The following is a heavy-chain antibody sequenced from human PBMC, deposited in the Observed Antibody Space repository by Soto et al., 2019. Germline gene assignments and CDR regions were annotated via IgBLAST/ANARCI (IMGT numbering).Heavy chain of an antibody. CDR1: GFTFSSYA. J-gene: IGHJ6*02. CDR3: ARDYYRFNSGYGFSMDV. D-gene: IGHD5-12*01. Sequence: GSLRLSCAASGFTFSSYAMSWVRQAPGKGLEWVSAISGSGGSTYYADSVKGRFTISRDNSKNTLYLQMNSLRAEDTAVYYCARDYYRFNSGYGFSMDVWGQGTTVTVSS. V-gene: IGHV3-23*01. CDR2: ISGSGGST.